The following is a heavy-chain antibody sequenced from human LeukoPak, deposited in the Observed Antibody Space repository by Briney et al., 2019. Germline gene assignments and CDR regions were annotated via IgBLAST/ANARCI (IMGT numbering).Heavy chain of an antibody. D-gene: IGHD3-16*01. Sequence: PSETLSLTCTVSGGSISSYYWSWIRQPPGKGLEWIGYIYYSGGTNYNPSLKSRVTISVDTSKNQFSLKLSSVTAADTAVHYCARCTDSGGVDYWGQGTLVTVSS. J-gene: IGHJ4*02. CDR3: ARCTDSGGVDY. CDR2: IYYSGGT. CDR1: GGSISSYY. V-gene: IGHV4-59*01.